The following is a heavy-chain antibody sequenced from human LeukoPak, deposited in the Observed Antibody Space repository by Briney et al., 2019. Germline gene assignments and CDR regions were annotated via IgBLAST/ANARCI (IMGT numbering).Heavy chain of an antibody. J-gene: IGHJ4*02. V-gene: IGHV3-23*01. Sequence: PGGSLRLSCAASGFTFTNYAMNWVRQAAGQGLEWVSTISGNGVDTYYTDSVQGRFTIYRDNPKNTLYLQMNSLRVEDTAVYYCAKLYSSGRYYFDYWGQGTLVTVSS. CDR2: ISGNGVDT. D-gene: IGHD6-19*01. CDR3: AKLYSSGRYYFDY. CDR1: GFTFTNYA.